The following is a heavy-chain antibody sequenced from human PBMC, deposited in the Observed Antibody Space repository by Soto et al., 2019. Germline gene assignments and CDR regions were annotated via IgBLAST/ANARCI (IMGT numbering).Heavy chain of an antibody. CDR1: GYTFSRYG. Sequence: QVQLVQSGAEVKKPGASVKVCCKASGYTFSRYGLSWVRQAPGQGLVWMGRVNGYTGNTNYAQKLQSRVTMTTATSTNTAYLDLWTLISDDTAVYYCARSWVTGKGGIDVWGQGTTVTVSS. V-gene: IGHV1-18*01. J-gene: IGHJ6*02. CDR3: ARSWVTGKGGIDV. CDR2: VNGYTGNT. D-gene: IGHD3-16*01.